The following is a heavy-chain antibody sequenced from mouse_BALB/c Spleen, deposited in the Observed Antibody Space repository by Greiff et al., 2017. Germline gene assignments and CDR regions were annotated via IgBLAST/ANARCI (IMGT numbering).Heavy chain of an antibody. J-gene: IGHJ3*01. V-gene: IGHV5-6-5*01. CDR1: GFTFSSYA. CDR2: ISSGGST. D-gene: IGHD2-2*01. Sequence: EVKVEESGGGLVKPGGSLKLSCAASGFTFSSYAMSWVRQTPEKRLEWVASISSGGSTYYPDSVKGRFTISRDNARNILYLQMSSLRSEDTAMYYCARGGYDSFAYWGQGTLVTVSA. CDR3: ARGGYDSFAY.